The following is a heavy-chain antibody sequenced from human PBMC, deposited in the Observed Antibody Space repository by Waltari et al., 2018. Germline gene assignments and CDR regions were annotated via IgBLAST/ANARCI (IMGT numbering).Heavy chain of an antibody. J-gene: IGHJ4*02. CDR3: AKTMARPFDY. CDR2: IRYDGSNK. Sequence: QVQLVESGGGVVQPGGSLRLSCAASGFTLRSYGMHRVRQAPGKGLEWVAFIRYDGSNKYYADSVKGRFTISRDNSKNTLYLQMNSLRAEDTAVYYCAKTMARPFDYWGQGTLVTVSS. D-gene: IGHD6-6*01. V-gene: IGHV3-30*02. CDR1: GFTLRSYG.